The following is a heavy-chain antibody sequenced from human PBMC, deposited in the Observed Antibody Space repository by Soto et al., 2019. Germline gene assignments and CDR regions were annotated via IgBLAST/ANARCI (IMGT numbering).Heavy chain of an antibody. CDR1: GYTFTEYG. CDR3: ARADYGDTKIYSFDH. V-gene: IGHV1-18*01. J-gene: IGHJ4*02. Sequence: QVQLVQSGAEVTQPGASVKVSCKTSGYTFTEYGISWFRQAPGQGLEWMGWISPYNGKTNYIQEFQDRVTITTDTSSTTVYMDLRTLKSDETAIYFCARADYGDTKIYSFDHWGQGTLVTVSS. D-gene: IGHD4-17*01. CDR2: ISPYNGKT.